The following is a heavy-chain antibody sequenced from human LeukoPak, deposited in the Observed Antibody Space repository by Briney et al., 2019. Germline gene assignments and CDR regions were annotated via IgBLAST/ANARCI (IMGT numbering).Heavy chain of an antibody. J-gene: IGHJ5*02. V-gene: IGHV3-23*01. Sequence: QPGESLRLSCAAPGFTFSSYAMTWVRQAPGKGLEWVSTITGSGSGTYYADSVKGRFTISRDNSKNTLYLQMNSLTAEDTAVYYCANPHCSSTSCYWFDPWGQGTLVTVSS. CDR1: GFTFSSYA. CDR3: ANPHCSSTSCYWFDP. D-gene: IGHD2-2*01. CDR2: ITGSGSGT.